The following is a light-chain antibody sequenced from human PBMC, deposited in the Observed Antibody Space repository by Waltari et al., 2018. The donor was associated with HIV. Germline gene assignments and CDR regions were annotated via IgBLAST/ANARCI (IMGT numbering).Light chain of an antibody. CDR2: GNP. CDR3: QSYDSSLSGSVNV. V-gene: IGLV1-40*01. Sequence: QSVLTQPPSVSGAPGQRVTISCTGSSSNIGAGYDVHWYQQLPGTAPKLPIYGNPNRPSGVPDRFSGSKSGTSASLAITGLQAEDEADYYCQSYDSSLSGSVNVFGTGTKVTVL. CDR1: SSNIGAGYD. J-gene: IGLJ1*01.